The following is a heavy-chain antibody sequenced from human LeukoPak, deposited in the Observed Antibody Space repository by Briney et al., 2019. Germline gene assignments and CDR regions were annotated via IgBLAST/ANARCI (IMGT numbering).Heavy chain of an antibody. J-gene: IGHJ4*02. CDR1: GGTFSSYT. V-gene: IGHV1-69*13. D-gene: IGHD1-26*01. CDR2: VIPIFGTA. Sequence: GASVKVSCKASGGTFSSYTISWVRQAPGQGLEWMGGVIPIFGTANYAQKFQGRVTITADESTSTAYMELSSLRSEDTAVYYCAREYSGSYLGYWGQGTLVTVSS. CDR3: AREYSGSYLGY.